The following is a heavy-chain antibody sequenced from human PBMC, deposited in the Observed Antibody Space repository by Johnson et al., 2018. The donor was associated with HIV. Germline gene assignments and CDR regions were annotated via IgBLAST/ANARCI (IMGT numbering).Heavy chain of an antibody. Sequence: QVQLVESGGGVVQPGRSLRLSCAASGFTFRSYGMHWVRQAPGTGLEWVADSVKGRFTISRDNSKNTLYLQMNSLRAEDTAVYYCARISGWSLADAFDIWGQGTMVTVSS. D-gene: IGHD6-19*01. V-gene: IGHV3-30*19. J-gene: IGHJ3*02. CDR3: ARISGWSLADAFDI. CDR1: GFTFRSYG.